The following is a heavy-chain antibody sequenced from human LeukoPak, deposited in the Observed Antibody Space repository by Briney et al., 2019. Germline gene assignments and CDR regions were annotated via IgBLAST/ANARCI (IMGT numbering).Heavy chain of an antibody. V-gene: IGHV4-39*07. CDR1: GGSISSSSYY. CDR3: ARETQQWLEIDY. D-gene: IGHD6-19*01. Sequence: MTSETLSLTCTVSGGSISSSSYYWSWIRQPPGKGLEWIGEINHSGSTNYNPSLKSRVTISVDTSKNQFSLKLSSVTAADTAVYYCARETQQWLEIDYWGQGTLVTVSS. J-gene: IGHJ4*02. CDR2: INHSGST.